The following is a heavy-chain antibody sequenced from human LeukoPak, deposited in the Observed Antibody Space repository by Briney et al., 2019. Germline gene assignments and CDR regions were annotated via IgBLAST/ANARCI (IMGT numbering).Heavy chain of an antibody. CDR1: GFIVSSYY. V-gene: IGHV3-53*01. J-gene: IGHJ3*01. CDR3: ARDLGRPRGHNGDGDAFDV. CDR2: IYTDGRT. D-gene: IGHD5-12*01. Sequence: GGSLRLSRAVSGFIVSSYYMSWVRQAPGKGLEWVSIIYTDGRTYYADSVKGRFTISRDNSKNTLDLQMNSLRAEDTAVYYCARDLGRPRGHNGDGDAFDVWGQGTMVSVSS.